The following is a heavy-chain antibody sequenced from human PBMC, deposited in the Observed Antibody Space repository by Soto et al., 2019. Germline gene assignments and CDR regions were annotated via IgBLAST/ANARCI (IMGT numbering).Heavy chain of an antibody. J-gene: IGHJ6*02. CDR2: IWYDGSNK. CDR1: GFTFSSYG. V-gene: IGHV3-33*01. D-gene: IGHD3-10*01. CDR3: ARETAMVRGVIKKRNYYGMDV. Sequence: PGGSLRLSCAASGFTFSSYGMHWVRQAPGKGLEWVAVIWYDGSNKYYADSVKGRFTISRDNSKNTLYLQMNSLRAEDTAVYYCARETAMVRGVIKKRNYYGMDVWGQGTTVTVSS.